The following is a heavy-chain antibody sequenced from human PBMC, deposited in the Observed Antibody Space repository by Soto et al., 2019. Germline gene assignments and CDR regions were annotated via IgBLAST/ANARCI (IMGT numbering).Heavy chain of an antibody. D-gene: IGHD2-21*01. Sequence: PRLSCTASGFIFGSYGMHSVRQAPGKGLEWVALISYDGTNKYYPDSVKGRFTISRDNPRNMLYLEMNSLIAEDTAMYYCTSVRRDFCGCECSYANWGQGTKVTVSS. CDR3: TSVRRDFCGCECSYAN. CDR2: ISYDGTNK. CDR1: GFIFGSYG. J-gene: IGHJ4*02. V-gene: IGHV3-30*03.